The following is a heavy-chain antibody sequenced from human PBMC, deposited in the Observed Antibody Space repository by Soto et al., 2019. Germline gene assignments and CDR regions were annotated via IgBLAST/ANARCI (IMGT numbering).Heavy chain of an antibody. CDR2: INSDGSST. D-gene: IGHD2-21*02. CDR1: GFTFSSYW. J-gene: IGHJ4*02. V-gene: IGHV3-74*01. CDR3: ARPGPYCGGGCPDS. Sequence: EVQLVESGGGLVQPGGSLRLSCAASGFTFSSYWMHWVRQAPGKGLVWVSRINSDGSSTSYADSVKGRFTISRDNARKTMYLQMNSVRAEDTAVYYCARPGPYCGGGCPDSWGQGTLVTVSS.